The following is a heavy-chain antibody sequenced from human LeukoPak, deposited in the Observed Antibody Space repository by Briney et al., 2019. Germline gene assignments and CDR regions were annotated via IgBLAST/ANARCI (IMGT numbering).Heavy chain of an antibody. D-gene: IGHD3-10*01. CDR2: IYHSGST. CDR1: GGSISSSNW. Sequence: SGTLSLTCAVSGGSISSSNWWSWVRQPPGKGLEWIGEIYHSGSTNYNPSLKSRVTISVDTSKNQFSLKLSSVTAADTAVYYCVRRTGGSGSYYCMDVWGKGTTVTISS. J-gene: IGHJ6*03. CDR3: VRRTGGSGSYYCMDV. V-gene: IGHV4-4*02.